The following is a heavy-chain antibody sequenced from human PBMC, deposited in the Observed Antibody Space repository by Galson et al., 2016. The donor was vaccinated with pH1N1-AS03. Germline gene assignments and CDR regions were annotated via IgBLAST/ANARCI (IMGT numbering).Heavy chain of an antibody. CDR1: GFTLSNYA. CDR3: AKAPNAVSTGGEY. D-gene: IGHD5/OR15-5a*01. Sequence: SLRLSCAASGFTLSNYAMSWVRQAPGKGLEWVSGISGRDGSTYYADSVKGRFTISRDNSKNTLYLQMNSLAAADTAVYYCAKAPNAVSTGGEYWGQGTLVTVSS. V-gene: IGHV3-23*01. CDR2: ISGRDGST. J-gene: IGHJ4*02.